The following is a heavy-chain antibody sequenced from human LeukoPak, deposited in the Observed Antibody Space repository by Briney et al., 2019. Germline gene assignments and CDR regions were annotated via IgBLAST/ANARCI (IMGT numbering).Heavy chain of an antibody. CDR1: GYTFTSYG. CDR2: INAYDGNT. J-gene: IGHJ4*02. D-gene: IGHD6-13*01. CDR3: ASVGGSSSWAYDY. V-gene: IGHV1-18*01. Sequence: ASVKVSCKASGYTFTSYGISWVRQAPGQGLEWMGWINAYDGNTNYAQKLQGRVTMTTDKSTSTAYMELSSLRSEDTAVHYCASVGGSSSWAYDYWGQGTLVTVSS.